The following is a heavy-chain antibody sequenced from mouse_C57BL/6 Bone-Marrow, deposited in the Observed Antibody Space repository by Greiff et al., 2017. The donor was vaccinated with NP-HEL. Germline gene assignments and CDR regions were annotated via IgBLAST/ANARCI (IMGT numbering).Heavy chain of an antibody. D-gene: IGHD2-3*01. J-gene: IGHJ2*01. CDR1: GYTFTSYG. CDR3: ARSWNIYDGYY. CDR2: IYPRSGNT. V-gene: IGHV1-81*01. Sequence: VQGVESGAELARPGASVKLSCKASGYTFTSYGISWVKQRTGQGLEWIGEIYPRSGNTYYNEKFKGKATLTADKSSSTAYMELRSLTSEDSAVYFCARSWNIYDGYYWGQGTTLTVSS.